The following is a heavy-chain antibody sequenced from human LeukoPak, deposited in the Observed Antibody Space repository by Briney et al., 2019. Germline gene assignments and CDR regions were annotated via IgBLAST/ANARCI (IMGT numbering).Heavy chain of an antibody. CDR2: IYSGGST. V-gene: IGHV3-53*01. D-gene: IGHD5-18*01. J-gene: IGHJ4*02. Sequence: QSGGSLRLSCAASGFTVSSNYMSWVRQAPGKGLEWVSVIYSGGSTYYADSVKGRFTISRDNAKNTLYLQMNSLRAEDTAVYYCAKRGLGYSYGYWYYFDYWGQGTLVTVSS. CDR1: GFTVSSNY. CDR3: AKRGLGYSYGYWYYFDY.